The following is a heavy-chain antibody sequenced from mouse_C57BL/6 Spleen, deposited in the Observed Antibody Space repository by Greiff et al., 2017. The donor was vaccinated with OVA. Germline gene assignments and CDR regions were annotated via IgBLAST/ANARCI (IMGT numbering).Heavy chain of an antibody. CDR3: ARGLTRYYFDY. CDR2: INPGSGGT. Sequence: QVQLKESGAELVRPGTSVKVSCKASGYAFTNYLIEWVKQRPGQGLEWIGVINPGSGGTNYNEKFKGKATLTADKSSSTAYMQLSSLTSEDSAVYFCARGLTRYYFDYWGQGTTLTVSS. J-gene: IGHJ2*01. D-gene: IGHD1-1*01. CDR1: GYAFTNYL. V-gene: IGHV1-54*01.